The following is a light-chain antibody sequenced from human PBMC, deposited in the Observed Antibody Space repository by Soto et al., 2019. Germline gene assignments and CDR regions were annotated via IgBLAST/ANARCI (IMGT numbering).Light chain of an antibody. CDR3: QHYNSYSEA. CDR1: QSISSW. Sequence: DIQMTQAPSTLSTSVGDRVTITCRASQSISSWLAWYRQKPGKAPKLLIYKASTLKSGVPSRFSGSGSGTAFTLTISSLQLDDFATYYCQHYNSYSEAFGQGRKVDSK. J-gene: IGKJ1*01. CDR2: KAS. V-gene: IGKV1-5*03.